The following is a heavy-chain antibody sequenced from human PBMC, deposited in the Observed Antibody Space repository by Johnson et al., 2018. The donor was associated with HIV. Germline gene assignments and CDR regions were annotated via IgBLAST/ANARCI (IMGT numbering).Heavy chain of an antibody. V-gene: IGHV3-30*02. D-gene: IGHD2-15*01. CDR1: GFTFSSYG. J-gene: IGHJ3*02. CDR3: AKVQGFRRAFDI. CDR2: IRYDGSNT. Sequence: QVQLVESGGGVVQPGGSLRLSCAASGFTFSSYGMHWVRQAPGKGLEWVAFIRYDGSNTYYADSVKGRFTISRDNSKNTLYLQMNSLRAEDTAVYYCAKVQGFRRAFDIWGQGTMVTVSS.